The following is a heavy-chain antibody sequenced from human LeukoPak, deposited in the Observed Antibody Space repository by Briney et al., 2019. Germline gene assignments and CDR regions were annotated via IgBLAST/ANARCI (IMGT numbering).Heavy chain of an antibody. Sequence: ASVKVSCKASGYTFTGYYMHWVRQAPGQGLEWMGRISPNSGGTNYAQKFQGRVTMTRDTSISTAYMELSRLRSDDTAVYYCARSRIAAAGTVVWFDPWGQGTLVTVPS. V-gene: IGHV1-2*06. CDR2: ISPNSGGT. J-gene: IGHJ5*02. CDR1: GYTFTGYY. CDR3: ARSRIAAAGTVVWFDP. D-gene: IGHD6-13*01.